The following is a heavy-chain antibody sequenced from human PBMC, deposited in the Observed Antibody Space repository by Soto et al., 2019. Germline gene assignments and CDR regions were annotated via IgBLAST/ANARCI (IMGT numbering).Heavy chain of an antibody. V-gene: IGHV3-23*01. CDR1: GFTFSSYA. CDR2: FRGSGGST. Sequence: EVQLLESGGGLVQPGGPLRLSCGASGFTFSSYAMSWVRQAPGRGLEWVSSFRGSGGSTNYADSVKGRFTISRHNSKNTLYLQMNSLRAEDTAAYYCAKGMGSSTLRIDYWGQGTLVTVSS. D-gene: IGHD3-10*01. J-gene: IGHJ4*02. CDR3: AKGMGSSTLRIDY.